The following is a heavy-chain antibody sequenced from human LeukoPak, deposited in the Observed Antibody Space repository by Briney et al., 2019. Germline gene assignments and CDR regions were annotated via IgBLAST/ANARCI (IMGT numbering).Heavy chain of an antibody. CDR1: GFTFSSYA. V-gene: IGHV3-23*01. CDR2: ISGSGGST. D-gene: IGHD6-19*01. CDR3: AKGSGYSSGWYFDY. Sequence: GGSLRLSCAASGFTFSSYAMSWVRQAPGKGLEWVSAISGSGGSTYYADSVKGRFTISRDNSKDTLYLQMNSLRAEDTAVYYCAKGSGYSSGWYFDYWGQGTLVTVSS. J-gene: IGHJ4*02.